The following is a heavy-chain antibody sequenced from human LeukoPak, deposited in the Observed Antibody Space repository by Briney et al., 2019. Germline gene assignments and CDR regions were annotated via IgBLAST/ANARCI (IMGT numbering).Heavy chain of an antibody. D-gene: IGHD3-22*01. CDR3: ARQGYDSSGYYATSFDY. J-gene: IGHJ4*02. V-gene: IGHV4-39*01. CDR2: IYYSGST. CDR1: GGSISSSSYY. Sequence: SETLSLTCTVSGGSISSSSYYWGWIRQPPGKGLEWIGSIYYSGSTYYNPSLKSRVTISVDTSKNQFSLKLSSVTAADTAVYYCARQGYDSSGYYATSFDYWGQGTLVTVSS.